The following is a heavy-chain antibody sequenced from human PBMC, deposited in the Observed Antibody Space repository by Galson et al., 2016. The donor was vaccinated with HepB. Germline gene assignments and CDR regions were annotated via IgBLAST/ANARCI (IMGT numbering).Heavy chain of an antibody. J-gene: IGHJ2*01. D-gene: IGHD3-16*01. V-gene: IGHV3-21*01. Sequence: SLRLSCAASGFIFSSYSMNWVRQAPGKGLEWVSFISIPSTYKYYADSLKGRVTISRDNAKNSLYLQMNSLRAEDTGVYYCARPPEGDRGYVDLWGRGTLVTVSS. CDR1: GFIFSSYS. CDR2: ISIPSTYK. CDR3: ARPPEGDRGYVDL.